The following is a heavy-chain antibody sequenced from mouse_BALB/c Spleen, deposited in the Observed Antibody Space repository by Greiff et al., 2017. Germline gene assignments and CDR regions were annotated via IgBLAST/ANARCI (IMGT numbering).Heavy chain of an antibody. V-gene: IGHV1-4*02. J-gene: IGHJ3*01. CDR3: ARDYRYDEFAY. CDR2: INPSSGYT. Sequence: QVQLQQSAAELARPGASVKMSCKASGYTFTSYTMHWVKQRPGQGLEWIGYINPSSGYTEYNQKFKDKTTLTADKSSSTAYMQLSSLTSEDSAVYYCARDYRYDEFAYWGQGTLVTVSA. CDR1: GYTFTSYT. D-gene: IGHD2-14*01.